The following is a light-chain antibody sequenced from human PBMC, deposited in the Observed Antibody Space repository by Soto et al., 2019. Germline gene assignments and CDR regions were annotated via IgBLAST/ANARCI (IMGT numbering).Light chain of an antibody. V-gene: IGLV2-14*01. CDR1: SSDVGGYNY. CDR2: DVS. J-gene: IGLJ2*01. Sequence: QSALTQPASVSGSPGQSITISCTGTSSDVGGYNYVSWYQQHPGKAPKLMIYDVSNRPSGVSNRCSGSKSGNTASLTISGLQAEDEADYYCSSYTSSNTLVVFGGGTKLTVL. CDR3: SSYTSSNTLVV.